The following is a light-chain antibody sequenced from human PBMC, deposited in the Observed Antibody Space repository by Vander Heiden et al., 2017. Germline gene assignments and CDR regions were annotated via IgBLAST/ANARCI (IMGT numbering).Light chain of an antibody. J-gene: IGLJ1*01. Sequence: QSALTQPASVSGSPGQSITISCTGTSSDVGSYNLVSWYQQHPGKAPKLMMYEGSKRPSGVSNRFSGSKSGNTASLTISGLQAEDEADYYCCSYAGSSTHVFGTGTKVTVL. V-gene: IGLV2-23*01. CDR3: CSYAGSSTHV. CDR2: EGS. CDR1: SSDVGSYNL.